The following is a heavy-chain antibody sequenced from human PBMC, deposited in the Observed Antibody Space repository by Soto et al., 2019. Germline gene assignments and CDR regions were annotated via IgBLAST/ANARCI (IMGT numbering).Heavy chain of an antibody. Sequence: EVQLVQSGAEVKKPGESLRISCKGSVYSFTSYWISWVRQMPGKGLEWMGRIDPSDSFTNYSPSFQRHVTISADKSISTAYLQWSSLKASETAMYYCAGPNRHYYDSSGLDYWGQGTLVTVSS. V-gene: IGHV5-10-1*03. CDR2: IDPSDSFT. CDR1: VYSFTSYW. J-gene: IGHJ4*02. D-gene: IGHD3-22*01. CDR3: AGPNRHYYDSSGLDY.